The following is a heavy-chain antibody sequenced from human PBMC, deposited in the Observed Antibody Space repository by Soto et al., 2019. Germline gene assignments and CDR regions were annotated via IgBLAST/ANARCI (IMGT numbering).Heavy chain of an antibody. CDR1: GFTFSSYA. V-gene: IGHV3-23*01. CDR2: INGGGTST. CDR3: AKDRTTVVTGKWFDP. Sequence: GGSLRLSCAASGFTFSSYAMSWVRQAPGRGLERVSAINGGGTSTYYADSVKGRFNNSRNNSKKNLDMKKNSLRVEDTAVYYCAKDRTTVVTGKWFDPWGQGTLVTVSS. D-gene: IGHD4-4*01. J-gene: IGHJ5*02.